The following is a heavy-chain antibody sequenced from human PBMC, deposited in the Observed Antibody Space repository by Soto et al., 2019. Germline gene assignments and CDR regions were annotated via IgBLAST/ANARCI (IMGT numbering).Heavy chain of an antibody. J-gene: IGHJ5*02. CDR2: INAGNGNT. Sequence: ASVKVSCKASGYTFTSYAMHWVRQAPGQRLEWMGWINAGNGNTKYSQKFQGRVTITRDTSASTAYMELSSLRSEDTAVYYCARYIGNPDIVVVPAATKNWFDPWGQGTLVTVSS. CDR1: GYTFTSYA. D-gene: IGHD2-2*01. CDR3: ARYIGNPDIVVVPAATKNWFDP. V-gene: IGHV1-3*01.